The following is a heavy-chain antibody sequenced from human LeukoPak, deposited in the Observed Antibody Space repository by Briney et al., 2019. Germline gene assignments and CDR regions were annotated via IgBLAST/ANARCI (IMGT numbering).Heavy chain of an antibody. CDR3: ARGSGYSDYFDY. V-gene: IGHV1-69*02. Sequence: SVRVSCKASGGTFSSYTISWVRQAPGQGLEWMGRIIPILGIANYAQKFQGRVTITADKSTSTAYMELSSLRSEDTAVYYCARGSGYSDYFDYWGQGTLVTVSS. J-gene: IGHJ4*02. CDR1: GGTFSSYT. D-gene: IGHD6-13*01. CDR2: IIPILGIA.